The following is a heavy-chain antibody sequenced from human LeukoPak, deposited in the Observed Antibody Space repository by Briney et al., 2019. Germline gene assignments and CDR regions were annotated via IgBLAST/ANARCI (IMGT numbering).Heavy chain of an antibody. CDR3: ARLEPSLRESTFDY. D-gene: IGHD3-3*01. Sequence: GASVKVSCMASGYTFTSYYMHWVRQAPGQGLEWMGIINPSGGDTTYTQKFQGRVTRTRDMSTITVYMDLSSLRSEDTAVYYCARLEPSLRESTFDYWGQGTLVTVSS. J-gene: IGHJ4*02. CDR2: INPSGGDT. CDR1: GYTFTSYY. V-gene: IGHV1-46*01.